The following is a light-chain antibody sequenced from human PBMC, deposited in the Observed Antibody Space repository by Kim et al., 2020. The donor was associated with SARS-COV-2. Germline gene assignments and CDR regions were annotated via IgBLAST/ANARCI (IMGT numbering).Light chain of an antibody. Sequence: SVSPGERPPLSCRASQSISTNLAWYPQKPGQAPTLLIYGASTRATGFPARFSGSGSGTEFTLTISGLQSEDFAVYHCQQYNNWPFTFGQGTKLEIK. CDR2: GAS. CDR3: QQYNNWPFT. J-gene: IGKJ2*01. CDR1: QSISTN. V-gene: IGKV3-15*01.